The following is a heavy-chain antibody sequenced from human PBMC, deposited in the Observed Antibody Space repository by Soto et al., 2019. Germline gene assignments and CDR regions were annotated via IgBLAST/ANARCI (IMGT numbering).Heavy chain of an antibody. J-gene: IGHJ4*02. CDR2: ISGSGGST. CDR1: GFTFSSYA. V-gene: IGHV3-23*01. CDR3: AKGGYDFWSGFPRPSLFDY. D-gene: IGHD3-3*01. Sequence: GGSLRLSCAASGFTFSSYAMSWVRQAPGKGLEWVSAISGSGGSTYYADSVKGRFTIARDNSKNTLYLQMNSLRVEDTAVYYCAKGGYDFWSGFPRPSLFDYWGQGTLVTVSS.